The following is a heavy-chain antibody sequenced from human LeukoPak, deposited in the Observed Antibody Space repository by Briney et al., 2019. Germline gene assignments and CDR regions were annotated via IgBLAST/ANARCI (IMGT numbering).Heavy chain of an antibody. CDR2: IYSSGST. CDR1: GASMISHY. CDR3: AKESRSSSGSWFDP. V-gene: IGHV4-59*11. Sequence: PSETLSLTCGVSGASMISHYWSWIRRPPGKGLEWIGYIYSSGSTNCNPSLCSRVTISINTSENQFSLKLSSVTAADTAVYYCAKESRSSSGSWFDPWGRGTLVTVSS. D-gene: IGHD6-6*01. J-gene: IGHJ5*02.